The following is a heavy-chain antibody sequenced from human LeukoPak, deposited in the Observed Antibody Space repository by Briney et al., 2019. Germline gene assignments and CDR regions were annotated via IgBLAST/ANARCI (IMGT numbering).Heavy chain of an antibody. V-gene: IGHV3-33*01. D-gene: IGHD3-22*01. Sequence: GGSLRLSCAASGFTFSSYGMHWVRQAPGKGLGWVAVIWYDGSNKYYADSVKGRFTISRDNSKNTLYLQMNSLRAEDTAVYYCAREALNYYDSSGYYAFDYWGQGTLVTVSS. CDR1: GFTFSSYG. J-gene: IGHJ4*02. CDR3: AREALNYYDSSGYYAFDY. CDR2: IWYDGSNK.